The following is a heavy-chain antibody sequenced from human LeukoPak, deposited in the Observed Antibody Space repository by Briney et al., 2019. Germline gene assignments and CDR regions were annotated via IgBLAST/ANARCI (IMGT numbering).Heavy chain of an antibody. D-gene: IGHD1-1*01. CDR2: ISYDGSNK. CDR3: ARDRTGIFDY. Sequence: PGRSLRLSCAASGFTFSSYAMHWVRQAPGKGLEWVAVISYDGSNKYYADSVKGRFTISRDNSKNTLYLQMNSLRAEDTAVYYCARDRTGIFDYWGQGTLVTVSS. J-gene: IGHJ4*02. V-gene: IGHV3-30-3*01. CDR1: GFTFSSYA.